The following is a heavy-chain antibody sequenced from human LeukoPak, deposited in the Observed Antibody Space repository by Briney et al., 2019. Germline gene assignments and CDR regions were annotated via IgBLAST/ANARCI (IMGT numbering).Heavy chain of an antibody. J-gene: IGHJ3*02. CDR2: IYTSGST. D-gene: IGHD3-16*01. CDR3: ARGGIGNAFDI. CDR1: GGSISSYY. Sequence: SETLPLTCTVSGGSISSYYWYWIRQPAGKGLEWIGLIYTSGSTNYNPSLKSRVTMSVDTSKNQFSLKLSSVTAADTAVYYCARGGIGNAFDIRGQGTMVTVSS. V-gene: IGHV4-4*07.